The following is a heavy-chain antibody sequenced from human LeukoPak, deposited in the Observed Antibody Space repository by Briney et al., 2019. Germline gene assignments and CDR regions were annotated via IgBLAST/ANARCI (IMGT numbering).Heavy chain of an antibody. CDR3: ARGGVTMVRGVIRNFDY. CDR1: GGSFSGYY. D-gene: IGHD3-10*01. Sequence: PSETLSLTCAVYGGSFSGYYWSWIRQPPGKGLEWIGEINHSGSTNYNPSLKSRVTISVDTSKNQFSLKLSSVTAADTAVYYCARGGVTMVRGVIRNFDYWGQETLVTVSS. J-gene: IGHJ4*02. CDR2: INHSGST. V-gene: IGHV4-34*01.